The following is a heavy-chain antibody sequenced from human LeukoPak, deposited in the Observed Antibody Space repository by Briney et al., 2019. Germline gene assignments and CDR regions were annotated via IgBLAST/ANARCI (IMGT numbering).Heavy chain of an antibody. V-gene: IGHV3-48*01. Sequence: GGSLRLSCAASGFTFSSYSMNWVRQAPGKGLEWVSYISSSSSIIYYADSVKGRFTISRDNAKNSLYLQMNSLRAEDTALYYCARDKYSGSYQPDYWGQGTLVTVSS. J-gene: IGHJ4*02. CDR3: ARDKYSGSYQPDY. CDR1: GFTFSSYS. CDR2: ISSSSSII. D-gene: IGHD1-26*01.